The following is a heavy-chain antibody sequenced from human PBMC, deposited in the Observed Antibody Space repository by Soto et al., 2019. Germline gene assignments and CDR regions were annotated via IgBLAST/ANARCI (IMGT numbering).Heavy chain of an antibody. CDR1: CGSIISGGYY. CDR2: IYYSVST. Sequence: SETLSLTGTVSCGSIISGGYYWSWIRQHPGKGLEWIGYIYYSVSTYYNPSLKSRVTISVDTSKNQFSLKLSSVTAADTAVYYCARSSLTTPFDPWGQGTLVTVSS. J-gene: IGHJ5*02. CDR3: ARSSLTTPFDP. V-gene: IGHV4-31*03. D-gene: IGHD2-15*01.